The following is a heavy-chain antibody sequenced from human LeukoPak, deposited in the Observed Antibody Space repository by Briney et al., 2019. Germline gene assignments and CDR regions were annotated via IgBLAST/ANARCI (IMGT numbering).Heavy chain of an antibody. V-gene: IGHV3-23*01. CDR3: AVAGSGTFDI. D-gene: IGHD3-10*01. CDR1: GFTFSDYA. J-gene: IGHJ3*02. CDR2: ISTNGDST. Sequence: PGGSLRLSCTASGFTFSDYAMSWVRQAPGKGLEWVSTISTNGDSTYYADSVKGRFTISRDNSRNTLSLQMNSLRVGDTAVYYCAVAGSGTFDIWGQGTVVIVSS.